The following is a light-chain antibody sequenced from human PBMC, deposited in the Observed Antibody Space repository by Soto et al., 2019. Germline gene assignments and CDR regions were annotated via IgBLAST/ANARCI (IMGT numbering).Light chain of an antibody. CDR3: CSYTSSATVV. V-gene: IGLV2-14*02. Sequence: QPVLTQPASVSGSPGQSITISCTGTSSDVGSHNLVSWYQQHPDKAPKLMIYEVSKRPSGTSNRFSGSKSGNTASLTISALQAEDEADYYCCSYTSSATVVFGGGTKLTVL. J-gene: IGLJ2*01. CDR1: SSDVGSHNL. CDR2: EVS.